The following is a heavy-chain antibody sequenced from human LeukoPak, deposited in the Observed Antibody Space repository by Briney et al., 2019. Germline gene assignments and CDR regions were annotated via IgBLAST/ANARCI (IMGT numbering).Heavy chain of an antibody. Sequence: GGSLRLSCAASGFTFDDYTMHWVRQAPGKGLEWVSLISWDGGSTYYADSVKGRFTSSRDNSKNSLYLQMNSLRTEDTALYYCAKSKTAVTTGYLDYWGQGTLVTVSS. CDR3: AKSKTAVTTGYLDY. V-gene: IGHV3-43*01. D-gene: IGHD4-17*01. J-gene: IGHJ4*02. CDR2: ISWDGGST. CDR1: GFTFDDYT.